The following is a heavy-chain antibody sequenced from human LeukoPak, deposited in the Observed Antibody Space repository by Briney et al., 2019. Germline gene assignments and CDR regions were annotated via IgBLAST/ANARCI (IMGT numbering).Heavy chain of an antibody. V-gene: IGHV4-39*01. CDR2: IYYSGSD. CDR3: ARNWRWFDP. J-gene: IGHJ5*02. CDR1: DGSISSDSYY. Sequence: SETLSLTCTVPDGSISSDSYYWGWIRQPPGKGLEWIGSIYYSGSDYYNPSLESRVTISVDTSKNQFSLKLSSVTAADTAVYYCARNWRWFDPWGQGTLVTVSS.